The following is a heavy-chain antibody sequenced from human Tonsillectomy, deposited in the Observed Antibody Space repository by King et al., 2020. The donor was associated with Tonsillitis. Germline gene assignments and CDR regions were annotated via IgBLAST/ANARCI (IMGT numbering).Heavy chain of an antibody. D-gene: IGHD2-8*01. CDR3: AKPRYCTNGVCRNWFDP. J-gene: IGHJ5*02. Sequence: VQSGGSLRLSCAASVFTFSSSAMSWVRQAPGKGLEWVSAISGSGGNTYYADSVKGRFTISRDNSKKTLYLQMNSLRAEDTAVYYCAKPRYCTNGVCRNWFDPWSQGTLVTVSS. CDR2: ISGSGGNT. V-gene: IGHV3-23*01. CDR1: VFTFSSSA.